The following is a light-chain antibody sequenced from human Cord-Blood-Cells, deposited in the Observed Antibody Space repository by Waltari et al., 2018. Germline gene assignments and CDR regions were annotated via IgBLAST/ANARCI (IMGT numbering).Light chain of an antibody. Sequence: DIVMTQSPLSLPVSPGETASLSCRSSQSLLHSNGYNYLYWYLQKPRQSPQLLIYLGSNRASGVPDRFSGSGSGTDFTLKISRVEAEDVGVYYCMQALQTPLTFGGGTKVEIK. CDR1: QSLLHSNGYNY. J-gene: IGKJ4*01. CDR2: LGS. CDR3: MQALQTPLT. V-gene: IGKV2-28*01.